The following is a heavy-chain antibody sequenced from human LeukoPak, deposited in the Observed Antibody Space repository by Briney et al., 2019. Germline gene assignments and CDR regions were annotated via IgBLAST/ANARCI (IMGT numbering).Heavy chain of an antibody. CDR2: IYYSGST. CDR1: GGSISSYY. V-gene: IGHV4-59*01. CDR3: AGFHYYDSSGYYRLYYGMDG. D-gene: IGHD3-22*01. Sequence: SERMSLTCTVSGGSISSYYWSWIRQPAGKGLEWIGYIYYSGSTNYNPSLKSRVTISVDTSKNQFSLKLSSVTAADTAVYYCAGFHYYDSSGYYRLYYGMDGWGQGRTVSVSS. J-gene: IGHJ6*01.